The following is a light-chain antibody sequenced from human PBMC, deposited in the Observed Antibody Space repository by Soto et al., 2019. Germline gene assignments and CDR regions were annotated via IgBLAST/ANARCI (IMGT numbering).Light chain of an antibody. CDR2: GIS. CDR3: QQYDGSPIT. Sequence: SPGTLSLSPGERATLSCRASQTVSRSYLAWYQQKPGQAPRLLISGISTRATGIPDRFSGGGSGTDFTLTISRLEPEDFAVYYCQQYDGSPITFGQGTRLEIK. CDR1: QTVSRSY. J-gene: IGKJ5*01. V-gene: IGKV3-20*01.